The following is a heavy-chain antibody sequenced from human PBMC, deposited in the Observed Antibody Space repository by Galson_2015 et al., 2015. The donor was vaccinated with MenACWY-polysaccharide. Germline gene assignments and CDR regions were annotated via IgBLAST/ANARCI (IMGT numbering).Heavy chain of an antibody. Sequence: SLRLSCAASGFNVGGLYMSWVRQAPGKRPEWVSIMYSSGFTEYEDSVKGRFTISRDISKNTVYLQMNSLKVEDTAVYYCARGAQRFFDYWGQGRLVTVSA. CDR3: ARGAQRFFDY. CDR1: GFNVGGLY. J-gene: IGHJ4*02. V-gene: IGHV3-53*01. CDR2: MYSSGFT.